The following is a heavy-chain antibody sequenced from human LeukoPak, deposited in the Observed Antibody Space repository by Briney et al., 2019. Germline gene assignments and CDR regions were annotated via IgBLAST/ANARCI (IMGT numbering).Heavy chain of an antibody. CDR3: ARGRNYDFWSGYPGYFDY. CDR2: VSYDGNNK. CDR1: GFIISTYG. V-gene: IGHV3-30*03. Sequence: GGSLRLSCAASGFIISTYGMHWVRQAPGKGLEWVAVVSYDGNNKFYADSVKGRFTISRDNSKNTLYLQMNSLRAEDTAVYYCARGRNYDFWSGYPGYFDYWGQGTLVTVSS. J-gene: IGHJ4*02. D-gene: IGHD3-3*01.